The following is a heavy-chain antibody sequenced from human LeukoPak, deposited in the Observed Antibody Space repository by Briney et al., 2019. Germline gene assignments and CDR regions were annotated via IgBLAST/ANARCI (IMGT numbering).Heavy chain of an antibody. CDR1: GFTFSSYA. Sequence: PGRSLRLSCAASGFTFSSYAMHWVRQAPGKGLEWVAVISYDGSNKYYADSVKGRFTISRDNSKNTLYLQMNSLRAEDTAVYYCARDWASGSYSAYSDYWGQGTLVTVSS. V-gene: IGHV3-30-3*01. CDR2: ISYDGSNK. D-gene: IGHD1-26*01. CDR3: ARDWASGSYSAYSDY. J-gene: IGHJ4*02.